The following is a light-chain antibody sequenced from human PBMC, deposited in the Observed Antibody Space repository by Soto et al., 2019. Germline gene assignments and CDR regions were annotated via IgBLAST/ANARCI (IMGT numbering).Light chain of an antibody. V-gene: IGKV3-11*01. J-gene: IGKJ1*01. CDR3: QQYNNWRWT. Sequence: EIVLTQSPATLSLSPGERASLSCRTSQSVNSYLAWYQQKPGQAPRLLIYDSSNRATGIPARFSGSGSGTDFTLTISSLQSEDFAVYYCQQYNNWRWTFGQGTKVDIK. CDR1: QSVNSY. CDR2: DSS.